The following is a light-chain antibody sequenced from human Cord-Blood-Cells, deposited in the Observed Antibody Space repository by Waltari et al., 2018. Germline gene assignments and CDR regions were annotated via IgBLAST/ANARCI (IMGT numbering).Light chain of an antibody. J-gene: IGKJ3*01. CDR2: PAS. CDR1: QRISSY. CDR3: QQSYSTPWT. Sequence: IQLTQAPSSLSASVGNRVTITCRASQRISSYLNWYQQKPGKAPKLLIYPASSLESGVPSRFSGSGSGTDFTLTISSLQPEDFATYYCQQSYSTPWTFGPGTKVDIK. V-gene: IGKV1-39*01.